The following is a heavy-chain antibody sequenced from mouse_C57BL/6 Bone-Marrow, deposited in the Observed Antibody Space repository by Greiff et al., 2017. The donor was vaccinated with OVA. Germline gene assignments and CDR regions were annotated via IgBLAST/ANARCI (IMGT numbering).Heavy chain of an antibody. D-gene: IGHD3-2*02. CDR1: GFTFSSYG. J-gene: IGHJ2*01. Sequence: EVQVVESGGDLVKPGGSLKLSCAASGFTFSSYGMSWVRQTPDKRLEWVATISSGGSYTYYPDSVKGRFTISRDNAKNTLYLQMSSLKSEDTAMYYCASQDSSNYWGQGTTLTVSS. CDR2: ISSGGSYT. V-gene: IGHV5-6*01. CDR3: ASQDSSNY.